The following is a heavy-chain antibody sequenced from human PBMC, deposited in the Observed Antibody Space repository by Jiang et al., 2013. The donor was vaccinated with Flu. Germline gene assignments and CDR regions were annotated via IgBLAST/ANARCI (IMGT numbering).Heavy chain of an antibody. J-gene: IGHJ4*02. CDR3: ASPRGAYSSSWPNFDY. CDR1: GYTFTSYA. D-gene: IGHD6-13*01. CDR2: INAGNGNT. V-gene: IGHV1-3*01. Sequence: GAEVKKPGASVKVSCKASGYTFTSYAMHWVRQAPGQRLEWMGWINAGNGNTKYSQKFQGRVTITRDTSASTAYMELSSLRSEDTAVYYCASPRGAYSSSWPNFDYWGQGTLVTVSS.